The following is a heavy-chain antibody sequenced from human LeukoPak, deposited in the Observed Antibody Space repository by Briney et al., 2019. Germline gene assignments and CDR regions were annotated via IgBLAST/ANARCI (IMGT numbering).Heavy chain of an antibody. V-gene: IGHV3-48*01. J-gene: IGHJ3*02. CDR1: GFTFSSYA. D-gene: IGHD6-13*01. CDR3: ARGDYSSNHEKAAFDI. Sequence: PGGSLRLSCAASGFTFSSYAMHWVRQAPGKGLEWVSYISSSSSTIYYADSVKGRFTISRDNAKNSLYLQMNSLRAEDTAVYYCARGDYSSNHEKAAFDIWGQGTMVTVSS. CDR2: ISSSSSTI.